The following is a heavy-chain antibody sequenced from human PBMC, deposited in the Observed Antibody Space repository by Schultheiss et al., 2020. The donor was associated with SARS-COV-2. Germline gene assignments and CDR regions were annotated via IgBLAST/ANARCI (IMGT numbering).Heavy chain of an antibody. CDR3: ARDSGIAAAGTWVHYYYYYGMDV. D-gene: IGHD6-13*01. CDR2: IYYSGST. J-gene: IGHJ6*02. V-gene: IGHV4-39*02. Sequence: SETLSLTCTVSGGSISSSSYYWGWIRQPPGKGLEWIGSIYYSGSTYYNPSLKSRVTISVDTSKNQFSLKLSSVTAADTAVYYCARDSGIAAAGTWVHYYYYYGMDVWGQGTTVTVSS. CDR1: GGSISSSSYY.